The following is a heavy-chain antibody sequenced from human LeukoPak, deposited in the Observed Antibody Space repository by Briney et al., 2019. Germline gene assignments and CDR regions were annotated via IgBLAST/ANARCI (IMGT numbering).Heavy chain of an antibody. CDR2: ISSSSSYI. CDR3: ARVKALSGTTTGGMDV. D-gene: IGHD1-20*01. V-gene: IGHV3-21*01. J-gene: IGHJ6*02. CDR1: GFTFSDYW. Sequence: PGGSLRLSCAASGFTFSDYWIHWVRQAPGKGLEWVSSISSSSSYIYYADSVKGRFTISRDNAKNSLYLQMNSLRAEDTALYYCARVKALSGTTTGGMDVWGQGTTVTVSS.